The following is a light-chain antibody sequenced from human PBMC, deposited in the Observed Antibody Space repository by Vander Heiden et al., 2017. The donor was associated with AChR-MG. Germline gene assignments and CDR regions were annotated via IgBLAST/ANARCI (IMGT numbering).Light chain of an antibody. J-gene: IGKJ3*01. CDR2: DAS. CDR1: QDISNS. V-gene: IGKV1-27*01. Sequence: DIQMTQSPSSLSASVGDRVTITCRASQDISNSLAWYQQKPGKVPKLLIYDASILQPEIPSRFSGSGSGTDFTLTISGLQPEDVATYYCQKCNSAPFTFGPGTKVDIK. CDR3: QKCNSAPFT.